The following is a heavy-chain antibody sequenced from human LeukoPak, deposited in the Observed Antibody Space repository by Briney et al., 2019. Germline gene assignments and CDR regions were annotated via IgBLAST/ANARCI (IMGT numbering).Heavy chain of an antibody. CDR3: VKSGGYGLIDY. J-gene: IGHJ4*02. CDR2: IYYTGST. V-gene: IGHV4-39*01. D-gene: IGHD1-26*01. CDR1: GASISGSGYY. Sequence: SETLSLTCAVSGASISGSGYYLGWIRQPPAKGLEWIGNIYYTGSTYYNASLQSRVTISIDTSKNQFSLRLNSVTAADTAMYYCVKSGGYGLIDYWGQGTLVTVSS.